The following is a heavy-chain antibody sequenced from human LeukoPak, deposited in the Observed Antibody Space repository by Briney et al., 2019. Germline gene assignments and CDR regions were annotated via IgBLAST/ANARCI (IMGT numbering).Heavy chain of an antibody. D-gene: IGHD3-10*01. CDR3: ASRFGELLEEGGWFDP. V-gene: IGHV4-30-2*01. CDR2: IYHSGST. CDR1: GGSISSGGYY. J-gene: IGHJ5*02. Sequence: SQTLSLTCTVSGGSISSGGYYWSWIRQPPGKGLEWIGYIYHSGSTYYNPSLKSRVTISVDRSKNQFSLKLSSVTAADTAVYYCASRFGELLEEGGWFDPWGQGTLVTVSS.